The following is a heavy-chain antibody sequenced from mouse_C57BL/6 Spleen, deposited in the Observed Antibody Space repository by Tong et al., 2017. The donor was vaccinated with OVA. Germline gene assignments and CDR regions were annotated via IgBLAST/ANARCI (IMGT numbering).Heavy chain of an antibody. CDR3: ARDYYGSSWGYYFDY. J-gene: IGHJ2*01. CDR1: NYTFTSYW. CDR2: INPSNGGT. V-gene: IGHV1-53*01. D-gene: IGHD1-1*01. Sequence: LSSYASNYTFTSYWMHWVKQRPGQGLEWIGNINPSNGGTNYNEKFKSKATLTVDKSSSTDYMQLSRLTYEDSAVYYCARDYYGSSWGYYFDYWGQGT.